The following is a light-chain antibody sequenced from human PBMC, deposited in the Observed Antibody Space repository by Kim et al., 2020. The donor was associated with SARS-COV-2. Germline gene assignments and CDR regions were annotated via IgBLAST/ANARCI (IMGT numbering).Light chain of an antibody. CDR3: LQDYDYPLT. V-gene: IGKV1-6*01. Sequence: AIQVTQSPSSLSASVGDRVTITCRASQDIRNDLRWYQQKPGKAPKLLIYAASSLQSGVPSRFSGSGSGTDFTLTINSLQPEDFATYYCLQDYDYPLTFGGGTKVDIK. CDR1: QDIRND. CDR2: AAS. J-gene: IGKJ4*01.